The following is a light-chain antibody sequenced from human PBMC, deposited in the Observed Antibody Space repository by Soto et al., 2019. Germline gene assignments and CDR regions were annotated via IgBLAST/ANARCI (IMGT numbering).Light chain of an antibody. CDR3: QQDNTHSRT. J-gene: IGKJ1*01. V-gene: IGKV1-5*01. Sequence: MHIAQSPSPLSASVGDRVTITCLASQSIGRFLAWYQQQPGKAPKLLIYDASSLESGVPSRFSGSGSGAEFTLTISILQPDDFATYYSQQDNTHSRTFGQGTKVDIK. CDR2: DAS. CDR1: QSIGRF.